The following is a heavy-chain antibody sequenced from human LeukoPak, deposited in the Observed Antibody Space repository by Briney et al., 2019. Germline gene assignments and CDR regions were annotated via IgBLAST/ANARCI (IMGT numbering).Heavy chain of an antibody. CDR1: GYRFSNYW. V-gene: IGHV5-51*01. Sequence: GESLKIPCQGSGYRFSNYWIAWVRQVPGKGLEWMGVTGDSDTRYSPSFEGQVTMSVDKSINTAYLQWSSLKASDTAMYYCARHFGTGIPFDYWGQGTLVTVSS. D-gene: IGHD3/OR15-3a*01. J-gene: IGHJ4*02. CDR2: TGDSDT. CDR3: ARHFGTGIPFDY.